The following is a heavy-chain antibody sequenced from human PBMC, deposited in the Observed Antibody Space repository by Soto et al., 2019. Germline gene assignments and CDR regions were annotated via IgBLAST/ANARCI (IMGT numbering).Heavy chain of an antibody. CDR1: GGSISSGDYY. CDR3: ARERPDGARLDP. V-gene: IGHV4-30-4*01. CDR2: IYYSGST. J-gene: IGHJ5*02. Sequence: SETLSLTCTVSGGSISSGDYYWSWIRRPPGKGLEWIGYIYYSGSTYYNPSLKSRVTISVDTSKNQFSLKLSSVTAADTAVYYCARERPDGARLDPWGQGTLVTVSS. D-gene: IGHD6-6*01.